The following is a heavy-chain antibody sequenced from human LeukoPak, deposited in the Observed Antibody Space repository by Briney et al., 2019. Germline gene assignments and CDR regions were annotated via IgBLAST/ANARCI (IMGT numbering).Heavy chain of an antibody. CDR3: ARDLGVVAAAYYYYYMDV. Sequence: ASVKVSCKASGGTFSGYAISWVRQAPGQGLEWMGRIIPIFGTANYAQKFQGRVTITTDESTSTAYMELSSLRSEDTAVYYCARDLGVVAAAYYYYYMDVWGKGTTVTVSS. CDR1: GGTFSGYA. V-gene: IGHV1-69*05. J-gene: IGHJ6*03. D-gene: IGHD2-15*01. CDR2: IIPIFGTA.